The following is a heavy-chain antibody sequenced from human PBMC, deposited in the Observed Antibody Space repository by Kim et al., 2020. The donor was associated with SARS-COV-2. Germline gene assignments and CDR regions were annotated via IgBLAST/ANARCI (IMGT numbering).Heavy chain of an antibody. CDR3: ARQWHYQLVYDGFDY. CDR2: ICYSGST. V-gene: IGHV4-39*01. Sequence: SETLSLTCTVSGGSLSSSSYCWGWIRQPPGKGLEWIGSICYSGSTYYNPSLKSRVTISVDTSKNQFSLKLSSVTATDTAVYYCARQWHYQLVYDGFDYWGQGTLVTVSS. D-gene: IGHD2-2*02. J-gene: IGHJ4*02. CDR1: GGSLSSSSYC.